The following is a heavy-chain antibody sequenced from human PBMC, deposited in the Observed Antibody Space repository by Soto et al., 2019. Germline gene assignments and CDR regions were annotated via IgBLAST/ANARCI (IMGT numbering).Heavy chain of an antibody. CDR3: AKDFGDKGLGATMHY. CDR1: GFTFSDYA. D-gene: IGHD1-26*01. Sequence: EAQLVESGGGLVQPGGSLRLSCAASGFTFSDYAMSWVRQAPGKGLEWVSGISDSGGNTNYADSVKGRFTISRDNSKNTLYLQVNSLRVDDTAVYYCAKDFGDKGLGATMHYCSQGTLVTVSS. V-gene: IGHV3-23*04. J-gene: IGHJ4*02. CDR2: ISDSGGNT.